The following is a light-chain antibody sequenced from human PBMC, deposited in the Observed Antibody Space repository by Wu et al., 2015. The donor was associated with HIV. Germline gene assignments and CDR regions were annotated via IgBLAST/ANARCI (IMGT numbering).Light chain of an antibody. CDR3: QQYGTSPWT. Sequence: EIVLTQSPATLSLSPGERATLSCRASQSLSSYLAWYQHRPGQAPRLLIYDASNRATGIPSRFSGSGSGTDFTLTISSLEPEDFAVYYCQQYGTSPWTFGQGTKVEIK. J-gene: IGKJ1*01. V-gene: IGKV3-11*01. CDR1: QSLSSY. CDR2: DAS.